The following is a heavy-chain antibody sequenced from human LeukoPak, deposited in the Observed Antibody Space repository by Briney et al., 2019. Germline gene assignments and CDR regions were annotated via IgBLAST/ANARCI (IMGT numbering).Heavy chain of an antibody. CDR1: GFTFSSHW. V-gene: IGHV3-7*03. CDR2: IKEDGTEK. Sequence: GGSLRLSCAGSGFTFSSHWIGWVRQAPGKGLEWVANIKEDGTEKYYVDSVKGRFTISRDNAKNSLYLQLNSLRAEDTAVYYCARHFELGFDYWGQGALVTVSS. D-gene: IGHD3/OR15-3a*01. CDR3: ARHFELGFDY. J-gene: IGHJ4*02.